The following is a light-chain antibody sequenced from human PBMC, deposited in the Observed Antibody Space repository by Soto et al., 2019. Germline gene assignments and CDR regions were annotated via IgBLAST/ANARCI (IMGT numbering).Light chain of an antibody. J-gene: IGLJ2*01. CDR1: SSNIGAGYD. CDR3: QSYDSSLSGFPVV. V-gene: IGLV1-40*01. CDR2: GNS. Sequence: QSVLTQPPSVSGAPGQRVTISCTGSSSNIGAGYDVPWYQQLPGNAPKLLIYGNSNRPSGVPDRFSGSKSGTSASLAITGLQAEDEADYYCQSYDSSLSGFPVVFGGGTKLTVL.